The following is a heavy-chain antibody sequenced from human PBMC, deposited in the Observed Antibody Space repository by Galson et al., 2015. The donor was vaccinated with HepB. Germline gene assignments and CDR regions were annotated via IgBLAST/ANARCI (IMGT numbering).Heavy chain of an antibody. CDR3: ARHPIFPPYSNYLLVHNWFDP. CDR2: IDPSDSYT. V-gene: IGHV5-10-1*01. J-gene: IGHJ5*02. D-gene: IGHD4-11*01. Sequence: QSGAEVKKPGESLKISCKGSGYSFTSYWIGWVRQMPGKGLEWMGRIDPSDSYTNYSPSFQGHVTISADKSISTAYLQWSSLKASDTAMYYCARHPIFPPYSNYLLVHNWFDPWGQGTLVTVSS. CDR1: GYSFTSYW.